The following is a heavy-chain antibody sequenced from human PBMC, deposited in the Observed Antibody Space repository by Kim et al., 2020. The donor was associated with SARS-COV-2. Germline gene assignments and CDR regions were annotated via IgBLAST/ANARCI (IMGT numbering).Heavy chain of an antibody. V-gene: IGHV3-11*01. CDR3: ARRDIVVVPAASPNYYYYYGMDV. D-gene: IGHD2-2*01. CDR2: ISSSGSTI. J-gene: IGHJ6*02. Sequence: GGSLRLSCAASGFTFSDYYMSWIRQAPGKGLEWVSYISSSGSTIYYADSVKGRFTISRDNAKNSLYLQMNSLRAEDTAVYYCARRDIVVVPAASPNYYYYYGMDVWDQGTTVTVSS. CDR1: GFTFSDYY.